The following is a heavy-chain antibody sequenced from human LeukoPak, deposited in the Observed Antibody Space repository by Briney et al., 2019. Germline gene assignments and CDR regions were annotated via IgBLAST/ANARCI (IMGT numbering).Heavy chain of an antibody. J-gene: IGHJ4*02. CDR1: GFTFSSYA. V-gene: IGHV3-30-3*01. CDR3: ASPDDNFDY. CDR2: ISYDGSNK. Sequence: PGRSLRLSCAASGFTFSSYAMHWVRQAPGKGLEWVAVISYDGSNKYYADSVKSRFTISRDNSKNTLYLQMNSLRAEDTAVYYCASPDDNFDYWGQGTLVTVSS. D-gene: IGHD1-1*01.